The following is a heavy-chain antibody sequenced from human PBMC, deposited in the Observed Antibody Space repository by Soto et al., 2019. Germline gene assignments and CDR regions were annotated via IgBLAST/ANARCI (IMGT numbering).Heavy chain of an antibody. V-gene: IGHV1-3*01. CDR1: GYTFTTYA. D-gene: IGHD5-12*01. CDR2: INAGNGDT. Sequence: QVQLVQSGAEVKKPGASVKVSCKASGYTFTTYAMHWVRQVPGQGPEWMGWINAGNGDTKYVQRFQDRVTFTRDTSASTAYMEVSSLRYEDTAVYYCAAVDMGDYWGQGTLVTVSS. J-gene: IGHJ4*02. CDR3: AAVDMGDY.